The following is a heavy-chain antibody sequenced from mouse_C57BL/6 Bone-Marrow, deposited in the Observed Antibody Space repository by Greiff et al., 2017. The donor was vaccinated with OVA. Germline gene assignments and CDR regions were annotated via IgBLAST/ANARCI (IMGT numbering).Heavy chain of an antibody. D-gene: IGHD2-4*01. CDR1: GYAFSSSW. Sequence: VQLQQSGPELVKPGASVKISCKASGYAFSSSWMNWVKQRPGKGLEWIGRIYPGDGDTNYNGKFKGKATLTADKSSSTAYMQLSSLTSEDSAVYFCARRGLRRGAWFAYWGQGTLVTVSA. CDR3: ARRGLRRGAWFAY. V-gene: IGHV1-82*01. J-gene: IGHJ3*01. CDR2: IYPGDGDT.